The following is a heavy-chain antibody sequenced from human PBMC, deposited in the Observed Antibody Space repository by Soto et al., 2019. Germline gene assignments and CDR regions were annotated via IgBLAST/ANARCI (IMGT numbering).Heavy chain of an antibody. CDR2: IYYSGST. Sequence: SETLSLTCTVSGGSITSDGSFWSWIRQHPGKGLEAIGYIYYSGSTHYNPSLRSRVSISLDTSKNQFSLRLTSVTAADTAVYYCARTKNRVVDWFDPWGLGTLVTVSS. CDR1: GGSITSDGSF. J-gene: IGHJ5*02. V-gene: IGHV4-31*03. D-gene: IGHD2-15*01. CDR3: ARTKNRVVDWFDP.